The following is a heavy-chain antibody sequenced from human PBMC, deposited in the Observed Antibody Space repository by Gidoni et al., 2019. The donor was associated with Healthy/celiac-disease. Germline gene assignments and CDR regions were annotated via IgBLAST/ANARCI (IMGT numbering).Heavy chain of an antibody. J-gene: IGHJ4*02. V-gene: IGHV4-34*01. Sequence: QVQLQQWGAGRLKPSETLSLTCAVYGGSFSGYYWLWIRQPPGKGLEWIWESNHSGSTNYKPSLKRLATISVDTSKNQFSRKLISVTFADTAVYYWSRGRGKVATTRKFDYWGQGTLVTVSA. CDR2: SNHSGST. CDR3: SRGRGKVATTRKFDY. D-gene: IGHD5-12*01. CDR1: GGSFSGYY.